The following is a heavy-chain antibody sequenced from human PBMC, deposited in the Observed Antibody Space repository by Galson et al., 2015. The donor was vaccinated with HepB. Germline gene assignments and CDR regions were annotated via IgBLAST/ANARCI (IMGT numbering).Heavy chain of an antibody. V-gene: IGHV3-9*01. CDR1: GFTFDDYA. D-gene: IGHD6-6*01. CDR2: ISWNSGSI. CDR3: AKGKSYSSSSGLDY. Sequence: SLRLSCAASGFTFDDYAMHWVRQAPGKGLEWVSGISWNSGSIGYADSVKGRFTISRDNAKNSLYLQMNSLRAEDTALYYCAKGKSYSSSSGLDYWGQGTLVTVSS. J-gene: IGHJ4*02.